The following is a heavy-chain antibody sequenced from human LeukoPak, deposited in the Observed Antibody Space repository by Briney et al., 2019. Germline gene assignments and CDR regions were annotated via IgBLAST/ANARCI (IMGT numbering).Heavy chain of an antibody. V-gene: IGHV4-59*01. J-gene: IGHJ4*02. CDR3: AREEDSSGPWFDY. D-gene: IGHD3-22*01. CDR1: GGSISSYY. CDR2: IYYSGST. Sequence: SETLSLTCTVSGGSISSYYWSWIRQPPGKGLEWIGYIYYSGSTNYNPSLKSRVTISVDTSKNQFSLKLSSVTAADTAVYYCAREEDSSGPWFDYWDQGTLVTVSS.